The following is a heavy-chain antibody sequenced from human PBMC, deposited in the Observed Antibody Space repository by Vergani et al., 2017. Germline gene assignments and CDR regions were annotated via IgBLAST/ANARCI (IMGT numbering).Heavy chain of an antibody. D-gene: IGHD2-2*01. CDR3: ARDLSTPYYYYGMDV. J-gene: IGHJ6*02. V-gene: IGHV3-7*03. CDR2: IKQDGSEK. CDR1: GFTFSSYW. Sequence: EVQLVESGGGLVQPGGSLRLSCAASGFTFSSYWMNWVCQAPGKGLEWVANIKQDGSEKYYVDSVKGRFTISRDNAKNSVYLQMNSLRAEDTAVYYCARDLSTPYYYYGMDVWGQGTTVTVSS.